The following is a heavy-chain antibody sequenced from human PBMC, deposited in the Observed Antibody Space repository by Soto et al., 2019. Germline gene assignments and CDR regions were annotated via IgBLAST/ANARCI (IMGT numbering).Heavy chain of an antibody. CDR2: ITWNSRGL. J-gene: IGHJ4*02. V-gene: IGHV3-9*01. CDR1: GFNFDDFA. Sequence: EVQLVESGGRLVQPGRSLRLSCVGTGFNFDDFAMHWVRQAPGKGLEWVSGITWNSRGLASADSVKGRFTISRDNARNSLYLQMDRLRDEDTALYYCAKGRYDFWSPYYLDSWGQGTLVTVSS. CDR3: AKGRYDFWSPYYLDS. D-gene: IGHD3-3*01.